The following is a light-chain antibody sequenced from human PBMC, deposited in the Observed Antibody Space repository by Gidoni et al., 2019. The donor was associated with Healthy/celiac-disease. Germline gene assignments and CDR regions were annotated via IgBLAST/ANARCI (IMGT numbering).Light chain of an antibody. Sequence: QSVLTQPPSVSGAPGQRVTISCTGSSSNIGAGYDVPWYQQLPGTAPNLLIYGNSTRPSGVPDRFSGSKSGTSASLAITGLQAEDEADYYCQSYDSSLSDVVFGGGTKLTVL. J-gene: IGLJ2*01. CDR1: SSNIGAGYD. V-gene: IGLV1-40*01. CDR3: QSYDSSLSDVV. CDR2: GNS.